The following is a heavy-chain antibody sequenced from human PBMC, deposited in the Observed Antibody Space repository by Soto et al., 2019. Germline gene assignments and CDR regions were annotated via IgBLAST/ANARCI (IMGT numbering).Heavy chain of an antibody. D-gene: IGHD2-8*01. J-gene: IGHJ5*02. V-gene: IGHV2-5*02. CDR2: IYWDDDK. CDR3: VRRPPVRALGGWFDP. Sequence: KESGPTLVNPTQTLTLTCTFSGFSLSTTGVGVGWIRQPPGKALEWLASIYWDDDKRYSPSLKSRLTITKDTSKNQVALTMTNMDPVDTGTYYCVRRPPVRALGGWFDPWGQGTLVTVSS. CDR1: GFSLSTTGVG.